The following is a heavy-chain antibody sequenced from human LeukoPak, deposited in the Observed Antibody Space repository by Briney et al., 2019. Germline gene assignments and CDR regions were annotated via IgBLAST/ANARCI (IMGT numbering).Heavy chain of an antibody. D-gene: IGHD1-26*01. CDR1: GFTFSDYG. CDR2: IWYDGSNK. CDR3: ARDRRRRWEPIYYFDY. Sequence: PGRSLRFSCAASGFTFSDYGMHWVRQAPGKGLEWVAVIWYDGSNKYYVDSVKGRFTISRDNSKNTLYLQMNSLRAEDTAVYYCARDRRRRWEPIYYFDYWGQGTLVTVSS. V-gene: IGHV3-33*01. J-gene: IGHJ4*02.